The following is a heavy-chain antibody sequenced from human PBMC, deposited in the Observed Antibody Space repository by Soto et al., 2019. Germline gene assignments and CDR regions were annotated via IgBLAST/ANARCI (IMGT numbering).Heavy chain of an antibody. D-gene: IGHD3-10*01. Sequence: PSETLSLTCAVYGGSFSGYYWSWIRQPPGKGLEWIGEINHSGSTNYNPSLKSRVTISVDTSKNQFSLKLSSVTAADTTVYYCARKKVSITMVRGVTSVHYYMDVWGKGTTVTVSS. CDR1: GGSFSGYY. V-gene: IGHV4-34*01. J-gene: IGHJ6*03. CDR2: INHSGST. CDR3: ARKKVSITMVRGVTSVHYYMDV.